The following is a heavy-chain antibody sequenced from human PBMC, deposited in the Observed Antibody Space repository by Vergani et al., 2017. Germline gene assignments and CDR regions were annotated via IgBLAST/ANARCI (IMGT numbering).Heavy chain of an antibody. V-gene: IGHV3-33*06. Sequence: QVQLVESGGGVVQPGRSLRLSCAASGFTFSSYGMHWVRQAPGKGLEWVAVIWYDGSNKYYADSVKGRFTISRDNSKNTLYLQMNSLRADDTAVYYCAKTKEWFIIRGILDGMDVWGQGTTVTVSS. J-gene: IGHJ6*02. D-gene: IGHD3-3*01. CDR3: AKTKEWFIIRGILDGMDV. CDR1: GFTFSSYG. CDR2: IWYDGSNK.